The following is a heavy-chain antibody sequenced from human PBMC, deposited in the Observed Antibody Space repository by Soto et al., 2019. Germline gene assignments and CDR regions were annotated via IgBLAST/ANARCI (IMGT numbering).Heavy chain of an antibody. CDR1: GYTFTSYA. D-gene: IGHD2-15*01. V-gene: IGHV1-8*02. J-gene: IGHJ5*02. Sequence: ASVKVSCKASGYTFTSYAMHWVRQAPGQRLEWMGWMNPNSGNTGYAQKFQGRVTMTRNTSISTAYMELSSLRSEDTAVYYCARKTPHESFDPWGQGTLITVSS. CDR3: ARKTPHESFDP. CDR2: MNPNSGNT.